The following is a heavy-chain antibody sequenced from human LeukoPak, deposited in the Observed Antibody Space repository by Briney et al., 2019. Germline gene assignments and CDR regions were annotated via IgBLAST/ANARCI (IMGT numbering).Heavy chain of an antibody. CDR1: DFSFITYA. CDR3: ARNLGGSY. V-gene: IGHV3-23*01. CDR2: IAGRGDAA. D-gene: IGHD3-16*01. J-gene: IGHJ4*02. Sequence: GGSLRLSCAGSDFSFITYAMSWVRQAPGKGLEWVSTIAGRGDAAYYADSVKGRFTISRDNAKNSLYLQMNSLRAEDTAVYYCARNLGGSYWGQGTLVTVSS.